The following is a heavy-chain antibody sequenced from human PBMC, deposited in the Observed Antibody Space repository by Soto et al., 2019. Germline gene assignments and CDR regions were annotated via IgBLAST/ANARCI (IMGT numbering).Heavy chain of an antibody. CDR1: GGNFSTYA. J-gene: IGHJ6*02. CDR2: VIPIFGTP. CDR3: ARSQGGSSSLDIYYYYYYGMDV. Sequence: QVQLVQSGAEVKKPGSSVKVSCKAPGGNFSTYAISWVRQAPGQGLEWMGGVIPIFGTPKYAQKFQGRVTITADESTSTGYMELRSRRSEDTAVYYCARSQGGSSSLDIYYYYYYGMDVWGQGTTVTVSS. V-gene: IGHV1-69*01. D-gene: IGHD3-3*02.